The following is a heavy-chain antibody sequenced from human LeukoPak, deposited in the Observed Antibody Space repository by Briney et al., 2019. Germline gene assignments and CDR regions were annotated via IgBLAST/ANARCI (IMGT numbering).Heavy chain of an antibody. J-gene: IGHJ4*02. V-gene: IGHV3-7*01. CDR3: AHLPSSGTGIVDY. D-gene: IGHD3-10*01. Sequence: GGSLRLSCAASGFTFRTYWMSWVRQAPGKGLEWVANIKQDGNEKYYVDSVKGRFTISRDNAKNPLDLQMNSLRAEDTAAYYCAHLPSSGTGIVDYWGQGTLVTVSS. CDR1: GFTFRTYW. CDR2: IKQDGNEK.